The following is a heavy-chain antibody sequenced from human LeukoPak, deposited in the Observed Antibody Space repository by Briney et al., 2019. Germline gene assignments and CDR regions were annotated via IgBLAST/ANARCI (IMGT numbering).Heavy chain of an antibody. D-gene: IGHD3-16*01. CDR1: GFTFSTND. Sequence: PGGSLRLSCAASGFTFSTNDMSWVRQPPGKGLEWVSAISVIGGSTYCADSVKGRFTSSRDNSKNSLYLQMNSLRDEDTAVYYCANTYYDYVWGSNWGQGTLVTVSS. V-gene: IGHV3-23*01. J-gene: IGHJ4*02. CDR3: ANTYYDYVWGSN. CDR2: ISVIGGST.